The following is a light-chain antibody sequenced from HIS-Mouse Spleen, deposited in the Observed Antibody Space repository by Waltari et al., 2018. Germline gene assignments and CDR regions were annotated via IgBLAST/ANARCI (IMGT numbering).Light chain of an antibody. CDR1: ALPKKY. CDR3: YSTDSSGNHRV. V-gene: IGLV3-10*01. J-gene: IGLJ2*01. CDR2: EDS. Sequence: SYELTQPPSVSVSPGQTARITCSGDALPKKYASWYQQKSGQAPVLVIYEDSKRPSGSRVGFSGSSSGTMATLTISGAQVEDEADYYCYSTDSSGNHRVFGGGTKLTVL.